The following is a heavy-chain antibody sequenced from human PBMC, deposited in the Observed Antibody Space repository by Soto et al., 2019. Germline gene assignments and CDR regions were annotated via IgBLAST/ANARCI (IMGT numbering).Heavy chain of an antibody. D-gene: IGHD2-2*02. CDR1: GYTFTSYD. V-gene: IGHV1-8*01. CDR3: ARGILDQPTDGYYYGMDV. J-gene: IGHJ6*02. Sequence: QVQLVQSGAEVKKPGTSVKVSCKASGYTFTSYDINWVRQATGQGLEWMGWMNPNSGNTGYAQKFQGRGTMTRNTSISTAYMELSSLRSEDTAVYYCARGILDQPTDGYYYGMDVWGQGTTVTVSS. CDR2: MNPNSGNT.